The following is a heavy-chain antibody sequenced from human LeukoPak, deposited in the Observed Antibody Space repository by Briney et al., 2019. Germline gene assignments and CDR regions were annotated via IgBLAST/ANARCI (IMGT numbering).Heavy chain of an antibody. CDR1: GGSISSYY. D-gene: IGHD3-10*01. J-gene: IGHJ5*02. Sequence: SETLSLTCTVSGGSISSYYWSWIRQPAGTALEWIGRIYTSGTITYNPSLKSRVTMSVDTSKNQFSLRLSSVTAADTAVYYCARDSGTTGEVKFDPWGQGTLVTVSS. V-gene: IGHV4-4*07. CDR2: IYTSGTI. CDR3: ARDSGTTGEVKFDP.